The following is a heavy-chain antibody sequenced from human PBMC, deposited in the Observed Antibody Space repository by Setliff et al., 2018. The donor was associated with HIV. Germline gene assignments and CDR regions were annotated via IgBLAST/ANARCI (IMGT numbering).Heavy chain of an antibody. CDR2: INPKSDGT. V-gene: IGHV1-2*04. J-gene: IGHJ4*02. D-gene: IGHD3-22*01. CDR3: ARDYYDSSGYIFFPGLPDY. CDR1: GYSFTDYY. Sequence: EASVKVSCKASGYSFTDYYIHWVRQAPGQGLEWMGWINPKSDGTNYAQKFQGWITMTRDTSISTAYIELSRLRSDDTAVYYCARDYYDSSGYIFFPGLPDYWGQGTLVTVSS.